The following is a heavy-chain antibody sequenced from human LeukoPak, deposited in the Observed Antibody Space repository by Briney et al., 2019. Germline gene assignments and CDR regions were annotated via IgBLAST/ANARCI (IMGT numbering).Heavy chain of an antibody. D-gene: IGHD6-19*01. J-gene: IGHJ3*02. Sequence: PGGSLRLSCAASGFTFSSYEMNWVRQAPGKGLEWVSYISSSGSTIYYADSVKGRFTISRDNAKNSLYLQMNSLRAEDTAVYCCARVSWLGADAFDIWGQGTMVTVSS. CDR2: ISSSGSTI. CDR1: GFTFSSYE. CDR3: ARVSWLGADAFDI. V-gene: IGHV3-48*03.